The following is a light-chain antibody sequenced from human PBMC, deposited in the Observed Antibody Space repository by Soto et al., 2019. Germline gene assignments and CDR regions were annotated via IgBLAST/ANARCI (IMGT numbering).Light chain of an antibody. CDR1: QTISNY. CDR3: QQSYNVPFT. Sequence: DIQMTQSPASLAASLGDRITISCRASQTISNYLNWYHQKPGEAPKILIYGASTLQSGVPSSVSGSGSGTEFTFSISSLQPEDFGTYYCQQSYNVPFTFGPGTKVDIK. V-gene: IGKV1-39*01. CDR2: GAS. J-gene: IGKJ3*01.